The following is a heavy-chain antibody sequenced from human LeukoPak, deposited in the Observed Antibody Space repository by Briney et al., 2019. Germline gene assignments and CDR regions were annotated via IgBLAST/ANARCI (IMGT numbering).Heavy chain of an antibody. J-gene: IGHJ4*02. CDR2: ISRRDDYT. Sequence: PGGSLRLSCAASGFAFSSYALSCVRQPPGQGLDRVSVISRRDDYTYYADSVKGRFTISRDNSKNTLYLQMNTLRAEDTAVYYCANDYRSGSFHDFWGQGTLVTVSS. D-gene: IGHD3-10*01. CDR3: ANDYRSGSFHDF. V-gene: IGHV3-23*01. CDR1: GFAFSSYA.